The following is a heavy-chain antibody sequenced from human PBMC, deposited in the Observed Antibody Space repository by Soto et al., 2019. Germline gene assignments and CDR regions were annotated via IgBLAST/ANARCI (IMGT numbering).Heavy chain of an antibody. CDR1: GGSISSGGYS. V-gene: IGHV4-30-2*01. D-gene: IGHD6-19*01. CDR2: IYHSGST. J-gene: IGHJ4*02. Sequence: QLQLQESGSGLVKPSQTLSLTCAVSGGSISSGGYSWSWIRQPPGKGLEWIGYIYHSGSTYYNASHKGRVTISVDRSKNQFSLKLSSVTAADTAVYYCASAGGLGAVAADYWGQGTLVTVSS. CDR3: ASAGGLGAVAADY.